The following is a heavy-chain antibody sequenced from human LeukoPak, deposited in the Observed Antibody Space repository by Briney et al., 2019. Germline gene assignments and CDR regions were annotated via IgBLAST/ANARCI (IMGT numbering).Heavy chain of an antibody. D-gene: IGHD3-16*01. V-gene: IGHV1-2*06. J-gene: IGHJ4*02. Sequence: ASVKVSCKASGYTFTGYYMHWVRQAPGQGLEWMGRINPNSGGTNYAQKVQGRVTMTRDTSISTAYMELSRLRSDDTAVYYCAREAPLQAAAYVWGSPAAYWGQGTLVTVSS. CDR2: INPNSGGT. CDR1: GYTFTGYY. CDR3: AREAPLQAAAYVWGSPAAY.